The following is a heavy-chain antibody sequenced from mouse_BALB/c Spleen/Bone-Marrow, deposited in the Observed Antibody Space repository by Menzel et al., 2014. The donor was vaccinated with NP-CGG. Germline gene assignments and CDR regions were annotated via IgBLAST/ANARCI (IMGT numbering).Heavy chain of an antibody. CDR2: SNPSNGGS. J-gene: IGHJ1*01. CDR3: IRSNYGYWYFDV. Sequence: VQLQQSGAELVKPGASVKLSCKASGYTFSNYYMYWVKQRPGQGLEWIGESNPSNGGSNFNEKFKSKATLTVDKSSSTAYMQLSSLTSEDSAVYYCIRSNYGYWYFDVWGAGTTVTVSS. V-gene: IGHV1S81*02. CDR1: GYTFSNYY. D-gene: IGHD1-1*01.